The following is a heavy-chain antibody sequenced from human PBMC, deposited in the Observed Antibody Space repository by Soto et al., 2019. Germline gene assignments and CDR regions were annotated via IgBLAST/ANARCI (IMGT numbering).Heavy chain of an antibody. CDR3: ARVPHP. Sequence: SETLSLTCTVSGGSISSSSYFWGWIRQPPGKGLEWIGSMYYSGTTYYNPSLKSRVTISVDRSKNQFSLKLSSVTAADTAVYYCARVPHPWRKGSLVTV. V-gene: IGHV4-39*07. CDR2: MYYSGTT. CDR1: GGSISSSSYF. D-gene: IGHD2-2*01. J-gene: IGHJ5*02.